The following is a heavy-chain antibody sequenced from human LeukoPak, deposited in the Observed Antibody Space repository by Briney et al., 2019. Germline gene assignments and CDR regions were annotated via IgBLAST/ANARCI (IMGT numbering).Heavy chain of an antibody. J-gene: IGHJ4*02. CDR3: ARGQWLPVFDF. V-gene: IGHV4-59*01. CDR1: GGFNTHYY. D-gene: IGHD3-22*01. CDR2: FYHSGST. Sequence: SETLSLTCSVSGGFNTHYYWSWIRQPPGKGLEWIGYFYHSGSTNYNPSLKSRVTISVDTSKSHFSLKLSSVTAADTAVYYCARGQWLPVFDFWGQGTLVTVSS.